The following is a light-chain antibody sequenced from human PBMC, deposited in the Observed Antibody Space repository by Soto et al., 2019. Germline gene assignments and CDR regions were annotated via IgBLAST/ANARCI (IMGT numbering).Light chain of an antibody. CDR1: SSDVGGFNY. CDR3: CSYTIGGTYV. J-gene: IGLJ1*01. V-gene: IGLV2-14*01. CDR2: AVS. Sequence: QSVLTQPASVSGSPGQSITISCTGTSSDVGGFNYVSWYQQHPGKAPKLMIYAVSGRPSGVSNRFSGSKSGNTATLTISGLQAEDEADYYCCSYTIGGTYVFGNGTKVTVL.